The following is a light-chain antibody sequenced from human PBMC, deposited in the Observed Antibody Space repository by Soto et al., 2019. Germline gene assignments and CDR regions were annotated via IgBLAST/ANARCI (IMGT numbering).Light chain of an antibody. CDR2: DAS. CDR3: TQRGYWLIS. Sequence: TLSVAPGKSAPLTFRACQGLGTNFAWYQQRHGQDPRNLIYDASTRATGVPARFSGSGSETEFTLTIISFEPEDGVVDYCTQRGYWLISFGE. CDR1: QGLGTN. J-gene: IGKJ5*01. V-gene: IGKV3-11*01.